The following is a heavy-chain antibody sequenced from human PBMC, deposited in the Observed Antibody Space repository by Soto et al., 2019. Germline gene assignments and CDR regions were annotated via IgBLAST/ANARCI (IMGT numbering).Heavy chain of an antibody. CDR2: ISANGGSI. CDR3: ARDPSAQWEPDQYFQH. J-gene: IGHJ1*01. D-gene: IGHD1-26*01. V-gene: IGHV3-23*01. Sequence: EAQLLASGGGLVQPGGSLRLSCVGSGFTFRDHAMRWVRQAPGRGLEWVSAISANGGSIQHADSVKGRFSVSRDNAKNSLYLQMNSLRAEDTAVYYCARDPSAQWEPDQYFQHWGQGTLVTVSS. CDR1: GFTFRDHA.